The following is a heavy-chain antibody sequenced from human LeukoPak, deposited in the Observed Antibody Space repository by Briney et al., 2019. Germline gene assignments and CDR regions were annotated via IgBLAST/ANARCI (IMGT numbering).Heavy chain of an antibody. CDR2: IYSSGNT. V-gene: IGHV4-34*01. CDR1: GGSFSGYY. Sequence: QPSETLSLTCAVYGGSFSGYYWGWVRQSPGKGLEWIGNIYSSGNTYYNASLKSRVTMYIDTSKNQFSLKLSSVTAADTAMYYCAKSNGYGLIDYWGQGTLVTVSS. J-gene: IGHJ4*02. D-gene: IGHD5-12*01. CDR3: AKSNGYGLIDY.